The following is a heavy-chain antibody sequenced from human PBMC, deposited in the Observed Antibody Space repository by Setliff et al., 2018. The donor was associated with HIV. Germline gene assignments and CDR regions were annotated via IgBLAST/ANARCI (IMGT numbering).Heavy chain of an antibody. D-gene: IGHD3-9*01. J-gene: IGHJ3*02. CDR1: GGSISSYY. CDR3: ARSPHNYDILTGYRSRGGAFDI. Sequence: PSETLSLTCTVSGGSISSYYWSWIRQPPGKGLEWIGYIYYSGSTNYNPSLKSRFTISVDTSKNQFSLKLSSVTAADTAVYYCARSPHNYDILTGYRSRGGAFDIWGQGTMVTVSS. CDR2: IYYSGST. V-gene: IGHV4-59*01.